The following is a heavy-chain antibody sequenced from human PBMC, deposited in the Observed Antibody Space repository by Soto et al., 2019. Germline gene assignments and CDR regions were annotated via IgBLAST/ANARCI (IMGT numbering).Heavy chain of an antibody. J-gene: IGHJ4*02. CDR3: ATYSSSTVDFDY. CDR1: GGTFSSYA. CDR2: IIPIFGTA. Sequence: QVQLVQSGAEVKKPGSSVKVSCKASGGTFSSYAISWVRQAPGQGLEWMGGIIPIFGTANYAQKFQGRVTITAYESTSTAYMELISLRSEDTAVYYCATYSSSTVDFDYWGQGTLVTVSS. D-gene: IGHD6-6*01. V-gene: IGHV1-69*01.